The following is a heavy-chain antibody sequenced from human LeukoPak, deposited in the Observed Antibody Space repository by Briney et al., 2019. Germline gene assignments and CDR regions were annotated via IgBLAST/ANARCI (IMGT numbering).Heavy chain of an antibody. V-gene: IGHV1-69*01. J-gene: IGHJ5*02. Sequence: ASVKVSCKASGGTFSSYAISWVRQAPGQGLEWMGGIIPIFGTANYAQKFQGRVTITADESTSTAYMELSSLRSEDTAVYYCARGSAMGGIWFDPWGQGTLVTVFS. CDR2: IIPIFGTA. CDR1: GGTFSSYA. CDR3: ARGSAMGGIWFDP. D-gene: IGHD3-10*01.